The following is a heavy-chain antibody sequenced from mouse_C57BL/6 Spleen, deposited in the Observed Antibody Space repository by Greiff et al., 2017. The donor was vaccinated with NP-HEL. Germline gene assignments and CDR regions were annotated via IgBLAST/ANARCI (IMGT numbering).Heavy chain of an antibody. CDR1: GYSFTGYY. CDR3: ALSFITTVVATDYAMDY. D-gene: IGHD1-1*01. J-gene: IGHJ4*01. CDR2: INPSTGGT. Sequence: VQLQQSGPELVKPGASVKISCKASGYSFTGYYMNWVKQSPEKSLEWIGEINPSTGGTTYNQKFKAKATLTVDKSSSTAYMQLKSLTSEDSAVYYCALSFITTVVATDYAMDYWGQGTSVTVSS. V-gene: IGHV1-42*01.